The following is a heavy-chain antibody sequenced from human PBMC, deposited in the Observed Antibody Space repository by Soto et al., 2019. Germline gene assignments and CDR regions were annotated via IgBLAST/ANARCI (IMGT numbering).Heavy chain of an antibody. CDR2: INWNGGST. V-gene: IGHV3-20*04. CDR1: GFTFDDYG. Sequence: GGSLRLSCAASGFTFDDYGMSWVRQAPGKGLEWVSGINWNGGSTGYADSVKGRFTISRDNAKNSLYLQMNSLRAEDTALYYCARIPYYYDSSGYYPFDYWGQGTLVTVSS. D-gene: IGHD3-22*01. J-gene: IGHJ4*02. CDR3: ARIPYYYDSSGYYPFDY.